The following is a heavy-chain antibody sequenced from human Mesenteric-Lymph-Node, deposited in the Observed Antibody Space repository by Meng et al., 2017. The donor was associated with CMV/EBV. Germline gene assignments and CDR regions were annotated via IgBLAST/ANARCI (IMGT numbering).Heavy chain of an antibody. V-gene: IGHV1-2*06. CDR2: INPNTGGT. J-gene: IGHJ2*01. CDR3: ARESMDNRWYHYRYFDL. D-gene: IGHD6-13*01. CDR1: YTFTHYY. Sequence: YTFTHYYIHWVRQAPGQGLEWVGRINPNTGGTNYAQIFQGRVTMTRDTSISTAYMDLSRLTSDDTAVYYCARESMDNRWYHYRYFDLWGRGTLVTVSS.